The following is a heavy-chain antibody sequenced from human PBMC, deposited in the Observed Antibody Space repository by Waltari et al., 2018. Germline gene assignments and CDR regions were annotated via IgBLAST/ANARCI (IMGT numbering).Heavy chain of an antibody. CDR1: GGTFSSYA. CDR2: IIPIFGTA. V-gene: IGHV1-69*01. D-gene: IGHD3-22*01. CDR3: ARWAPYDSSGSNAFDI. J-gene: IGHJ3*02. Sequence: GGTFSSYAISWVRQAPGQGLEWMGGIIPIFGTANYAQKFQGRVTITADESTSTAYMELSSLRSEDTAVYYCARWAPYDSSGSNAFDIWGQGTMVTVAS.